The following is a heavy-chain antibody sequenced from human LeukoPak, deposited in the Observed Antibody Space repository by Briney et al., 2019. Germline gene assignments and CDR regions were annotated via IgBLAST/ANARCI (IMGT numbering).Heavy chain of an antibody. CDR2: FYHSGST. V-gene: IGHV4-38-2*02. D-gene: IGHD1-26*01. CDR3: VRGGELRYFDS. CDR1: GYSISSGYY. Sequence: PSETLSLTCTVSGYSISSGYYWGWIRQPPGKGLEWIGTFYHSGSTYYKSPLRSRVTISVDTSKNQFSLKLSSVTAADTAFYYCVRGGELRYFDSWGQGALVTVSS. J-gene: IGHJ4*02.